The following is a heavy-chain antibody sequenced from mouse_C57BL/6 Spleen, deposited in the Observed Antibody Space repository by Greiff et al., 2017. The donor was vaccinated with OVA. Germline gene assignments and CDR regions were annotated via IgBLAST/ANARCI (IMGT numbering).Heavy chain of an antibody. CDR2: ISYDGSN. V-gene: IGHV3-6*01. Sequence: EVQLQESGPGLVKPSQSLSLTCSVTGYSITSGYYWNWIRQFPGNKLEWMGYISYDGSNNYNPSLKNRISITRDTSKNQVFLKLNSVTTEDTATYYGASDYGSSYDWYFDVWGTGTTVTVSS. D-gene: IGHD1-1*01. J-gene: IGHJ1*03. CDR1: GYSITSGYY. CDR3: ASDYGSSYDWYFDV.